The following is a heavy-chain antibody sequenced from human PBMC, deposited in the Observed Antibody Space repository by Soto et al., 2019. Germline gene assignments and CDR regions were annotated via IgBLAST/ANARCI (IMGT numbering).Heavy chain of an antibody. J-gene: IGHJ4*02. CDR3: ARGYGSSSYFVAY. V-gene: IGHV3-53*01. Sequence: GGSLRLSCGASGFTASTNYMSWVRQAPGKGLEWVSIFYKGGSTYYADSVKGRFTLSRDNSKNTLHLQMNSLRAEDTAIYYCARGYGSSSYFVAYWGQGIQVTVSS. D-gene: IGHD6-13*01. CDR2: FYKGGST. CDR1: GFTASTNY.